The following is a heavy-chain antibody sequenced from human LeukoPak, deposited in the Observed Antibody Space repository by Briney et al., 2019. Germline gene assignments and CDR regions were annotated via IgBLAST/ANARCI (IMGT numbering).Heavy chain of an antibody. Sequence: GGSLRLSCAASEFTFNIYTMNWVRQAPGKGLGWVSSISSSSRYIYYADSVKGRFTISRDNAKNSLYLQMNSLRAEDTAVYYCARAFQPFDPWGQGTLVTVSS. CDR3: ARAFQPFDP. CDR1: EFTFNIYT. CDR2: ISSSSRYI. D-gene: IGHD2-2*01. J-gene: IGHJ5*02. V-gene: IGHV3-21*04.